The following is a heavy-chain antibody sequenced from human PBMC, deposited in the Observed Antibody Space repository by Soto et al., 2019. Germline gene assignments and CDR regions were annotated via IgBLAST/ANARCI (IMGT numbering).Heavy chain of an antibody. CDR1: GFTVSSNY. CDR3: AREPPDTAMALDY. V-gene: IGHV3-53*01. J-gene: IGHJ4*02. D-gene: IGHD5-18*01. CDR2: IYSDGFT. Sequence: GCLRLSCAASGFTVSSNYMSWVRQTPGKGLEWVSVIYSDGFTYYADSVKGRFTISRDNSKNTLYLQMNSLRAEDTAVYYCAREPPDTAMALDYWGQGTLVTVSS.